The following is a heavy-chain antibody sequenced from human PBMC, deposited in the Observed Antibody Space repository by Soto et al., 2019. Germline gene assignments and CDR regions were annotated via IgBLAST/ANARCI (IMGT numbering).Heavy chain of an antibody. CDR1: GGTFTSYS. D-gene: IGHD1-26*01. CDR3: TKDGLGPTRRYFAF. V-gene: IGHV1-69*08. Sequence: QVQLVQSGAEVKKPGSSVKVSCQASGGTFTSYSITWVRQAPGQGLEWVGRVIPVLKTADYAQKFQGRITITADKSTNTAYMELSSLTPEDTAMYYCTKDGLGPTRRYFAFWGQGTLVTVSS. CDR2: VIPVLKTA. J-gene: IGHJ4*02.